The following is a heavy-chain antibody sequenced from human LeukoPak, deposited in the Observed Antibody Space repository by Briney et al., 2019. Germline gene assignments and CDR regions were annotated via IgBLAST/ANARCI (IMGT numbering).Heavy chain of an antibody. J-gene: IGHJ4*02. V-gene: IGHV4-38-2*01. CDR1: GYSISSGYY. CDR3: ARRSGIQLWLD. CDR2: IYHSGST. D-gene: IGHD5-18*01. Sequence: SETLSLTCAVSGYSISSGYYWGWIRQPPGKGLEWIGSIYHSGSTHYNPSLKSRVTISVDTSKNQFSLKLSSVTAADTAVYYCARRSGIQLWLDWGQGTLVTVSS.